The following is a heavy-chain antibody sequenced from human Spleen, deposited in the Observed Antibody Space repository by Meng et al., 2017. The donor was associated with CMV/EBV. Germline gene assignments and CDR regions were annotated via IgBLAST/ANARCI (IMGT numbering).Heavy chain of an antibody. Sequence: CGVSVHSIGSRTWWSWPRQPPGNGLEWIGEIYHSRSTNYTPSLRSRVTISVDKSKNQFSLKLSSVTAADTAVYYCAARSAACELDYWGQGTLVTVSS. D-gene: IGHD6-13*01. CDR1: VHSIGSRTW. CDR3: AARSAACELDY. J-gene: IGHJ4*02. CDR2: IYHSRST. V-gene: IGHV4-4*02.